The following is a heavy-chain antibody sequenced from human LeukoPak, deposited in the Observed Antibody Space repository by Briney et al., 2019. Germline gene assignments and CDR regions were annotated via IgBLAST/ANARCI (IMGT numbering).Heavy chain of an antibody. D-gene: IGHD3-10*01. CDR3: ARCYNYYGSGSYGAGLDY. V-gene: IGHV1-18*01. CDR1: GYTFTGYG. CDR2: SSAYNGIT. Sequence: ASVTVSCKASGYTFTGYGISWVRQGPGQGLEWVGWSSAYNGITNYAQKLQGRVTMTTETSTRTAYMELRSLRSNETAVYYGARCYNYYGSGSYGAGLDYWGQGTLVTVSS. J-gene: IGHJ4*02.